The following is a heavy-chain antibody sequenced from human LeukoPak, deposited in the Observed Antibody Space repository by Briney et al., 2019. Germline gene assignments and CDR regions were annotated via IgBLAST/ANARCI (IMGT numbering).Heavy chain of an antibody. CDR1: GGSISSYY. J-gene: IGHJ4*02. Sequence: PSETLSLTCTVSGGSISSYYWSWIRQPPGKGLEGIGYIYYSGSTNYNPSLKSRVTISVDTSKNQFSLKLSSVTAADTAVYYCARSGTTIFGVGLFDYWGQGTLVTVSS. CDR2: IYYSGST. CDR3: ARSGTTIFGVGLFDY. V-gene: IGHV4-59*01. D-gene: IGHD3-3*01.